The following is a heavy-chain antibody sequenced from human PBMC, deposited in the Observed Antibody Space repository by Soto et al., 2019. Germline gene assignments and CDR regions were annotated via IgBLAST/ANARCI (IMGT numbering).Heavy chain of an antibody. J-gene: IGHJ3*02. D-gene: IGHD3-3*01. Sequence: GGSLRLSCAASGFNVSSNYMSWVRQAPGKGLEWVSVIYSGGSTYYADSVKGRFTISRDNSKNTLYLQMNSLRAEDTAVYYCARDSVTYYDFWITSGAHAFDIWGQGTMVTVSS. CDR1: GFNVSSNY. V-gene: IGHV3-66*01. CDR3: ARDSVTYYDFWITSGAHAFDI. CDR2: IYSGGST.